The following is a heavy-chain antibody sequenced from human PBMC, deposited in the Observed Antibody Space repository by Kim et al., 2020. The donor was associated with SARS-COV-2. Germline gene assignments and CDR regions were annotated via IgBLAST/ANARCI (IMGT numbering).Heavy chain of an antibody. Sequence: ETLSLTCTVSGGSISSYYWSWIRQPPGKGLEWIGYIYNSGSTNYNPSLKSRVTISVDTSKNQFSLKLSSVTAADTAVYYCARRYCSGGSCYGPSNFDYWGQGSLVTVSS. D-gene: IGHD2-15*01. CDR1: GGSISSYY. J-gene: IGHJ4*02. CDR3: ARRYCSGGSCYGPSNFDY. CDR2: IYNSGST. V-gene: IGHV4-59*08.